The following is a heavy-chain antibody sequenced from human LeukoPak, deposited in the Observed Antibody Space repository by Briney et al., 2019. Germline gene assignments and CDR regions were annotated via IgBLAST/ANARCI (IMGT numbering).Heavy chain of an antibody. CDR2: IYYSGST. CDR1: GGSISSGGHY. D-gene: IGHD3-3*01. CDR3: ARVITIFGVVITNWFDP. V-gene: IGHV4-31*03. J-gene: IGHJ5*02. Sequence: SQTLSLTCTVSGGSISSGGHYWSWIRQHPGKGLEWIGYIYYSGSTYYNPSLKSRVTISVDTSKNQFSLKLSSVTAADTAVYYCARVITIFGVVITNWFDPWGQGTLVTVSS.